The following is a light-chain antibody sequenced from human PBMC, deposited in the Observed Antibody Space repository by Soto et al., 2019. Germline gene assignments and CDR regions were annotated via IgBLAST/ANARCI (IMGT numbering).Light chain of an antibody. CDR3: QQTHSLPLS. V-gene: IGKV1-12*01. CDR1: QVGGGW. CDR2: ATS. Sequence: IQMTQSPSSVSASVGDRVTMTCRASQVGGGWLAWYQQKPGKVPKLLIYATSSLHSGVPSRFSGSGSGTDFTLSISSLQPEDFATYYCQQTHSLPLSFGPGTKVDIK. J-gene: IGKJ3*01.